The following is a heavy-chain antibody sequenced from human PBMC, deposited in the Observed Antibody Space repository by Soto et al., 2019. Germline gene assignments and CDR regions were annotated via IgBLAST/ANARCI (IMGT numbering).Heavy chain of an antibody. J-gene: IGHJ6*02. CDR3: ARGGGAIVATAYYYYYYGMDV. Sequence: SETLSLTCTVSGGSISSYYWSWIRQPPGKGLEWIGYIYYSGSTNYNPSLKSRVTISVDTSKNQFSLKLSSVTAADTAVYYCARGGGAIVATAYYYYYYGMDVWGQGTTVTVSS. CDR1: GGSISSYY. V-gene: IGHV4-59*01. CDR2: IYYSGST. D-gene: IGHD5-12*01.